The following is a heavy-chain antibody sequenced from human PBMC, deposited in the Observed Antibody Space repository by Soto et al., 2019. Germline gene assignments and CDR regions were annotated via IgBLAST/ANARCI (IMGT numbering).Heavy chain of an antibody. Sequence: PSETLSLTCNVSGDSMTKYYWSWIRQPAGKGLEWIGRVYMSGSTNYNPSLKSRVTMSIDTSNNHFSLDLRSVTAADTAVYYCARTVGAAYYFDFWGPGAMLTVSS. J-gene: IGHJ4*02. D-gene: IGHD1-26*01. CDR1: GDSMTKYY. V-gene: IGHV4-4*07. CDR2: VYMSGST. CDR3: ARTVGAAYYFDF.